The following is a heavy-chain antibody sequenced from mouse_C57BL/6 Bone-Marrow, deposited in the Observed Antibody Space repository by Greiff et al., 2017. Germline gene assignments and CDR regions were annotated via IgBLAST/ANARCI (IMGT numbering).Heavy chain of an antibody. D-gene: IGHD1-1*01. J-gene: IGHJ3*01. CDR2: ISSGSSTI. Sequence: EVKVEESGGGLVKPGGSLKLSCAASGFTFSDYGMHWVRQAPEKGLEWVAYISSGSSTIYYADTVKGRFTISRDNAKNTLFLQMTSLRSEDTAMYYCARAIYYGSPWFAYWGQGTLVTVSA. CDR1: GFTFSDYG. V-gene: IGHV5-17*01. CDR3: ARAIYYGSPWFAY.